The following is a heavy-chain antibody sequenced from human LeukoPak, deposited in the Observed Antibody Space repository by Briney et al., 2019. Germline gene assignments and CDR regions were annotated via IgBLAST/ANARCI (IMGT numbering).Heavy chain of an antibody. D-gene: IGHD3-16*02. J-gene: IGHJ3*02. CDR3: ARESLYYDYLWGSYRSGAFDI. Sequence: GGSLRLSCAASGFTFSTYAINWVRQAPGKGLEWVANIKQDASEKYYVDSVKGRFTISRDNAMHSLYLQMNSLRAEDTALYYCARESLYYDYLWGSYRSGAFDIWGQGTMVTVSS. CDR2: IKQDASEK. CDR1: GFTFSTYA. V-gene: IGHV3-7*01.